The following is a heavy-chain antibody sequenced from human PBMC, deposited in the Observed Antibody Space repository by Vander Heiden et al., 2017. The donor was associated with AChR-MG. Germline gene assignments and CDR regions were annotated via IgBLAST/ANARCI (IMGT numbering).Heavy chain of an antibody. J-gene: IGHJ4*02. Sequence: QVQLVESGGGVVEPGRSLRLPCPASGFTFSSYGMHWVRQAPGKGLEWVAVIWYDGSNKYYADSVKGRFTISRDNSKNTLYLQMNSLRAEDTAVYYCARDTALLWFGELIDYWGQGTLVTVSS. CDR1: GFTFSSYG. CDR3: ARDTALLWFGELIDY. CDR2: IWYDGSNK. D-gene: IGHD3-10*01. V-gene: IGHV3-33*01.